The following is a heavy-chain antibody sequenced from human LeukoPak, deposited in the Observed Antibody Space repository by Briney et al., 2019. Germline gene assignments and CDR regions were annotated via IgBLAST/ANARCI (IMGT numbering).Heavy chain of an antibody. CDR2: IIPILGIA. CDR3: ASGGWLQLEGYFDY. J-gene: IGHJ4*02. D-gene: IGHD5-24*01. CDR1: GGTFISYA. Sequence: ASVKVSFKASGGTFISYAISWVGQARGQGGEGMGRIIPILGIANYAQKFQGRVTITADNSTSTSYMELSSLRSEDTAVYYCASGGWLQLEGYFDYWGQGTLVTVSS. V-gene: IGHV1-69*04.